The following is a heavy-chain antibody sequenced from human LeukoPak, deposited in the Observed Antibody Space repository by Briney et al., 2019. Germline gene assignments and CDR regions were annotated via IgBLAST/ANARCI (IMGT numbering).Heavy chain of an antibody. V-gene: IGHV4-39*07. CDR2: IYYSGST. J-gene: IGHJ4*02. D-gene: IGHD3-10*01. CDR1: GPSISSSSYY. CDR3: ARRRIEYYGSGSYYVGS. Sequence: SETLSLTCPLAGPSISSSSYYWGWIRHPPGKGLEWIGRIYYSGSTYYNPSLKSRVTMSVDTSKNQFSLKLSSVSAADTAVYYCARRRIEYYGSGSYYVGSWGQGTLVTVSS.